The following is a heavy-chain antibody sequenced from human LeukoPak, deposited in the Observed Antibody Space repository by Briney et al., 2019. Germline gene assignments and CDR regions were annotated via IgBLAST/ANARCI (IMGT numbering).Heavy chain of an antibody. J-gene: IGHJ4*02. CDR1: GGTFSSYA. V-gene: IGHV1-8*02. Sequence: ASVKVSCKASGGTFSSYAISWVRQATGQGLEWMGWMNPNSGNTGYAQKFQGRVTMTRNTSISTAYMELSSLRSEDTAVYYCARASRRVTRDGYNFHYYFDYWGQGTLVTVSS. D-gene: IGHD5-24*01. CDR2: MNPNSGNT. CDR3: ARASRRVTRDGYNFHYYFDY.